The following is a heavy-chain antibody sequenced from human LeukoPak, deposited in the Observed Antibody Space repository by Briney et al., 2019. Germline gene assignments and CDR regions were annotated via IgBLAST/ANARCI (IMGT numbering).Heavy chain of an antibody. CDR3: ARTSRRDITIFGDYAFDI. CDR1: GFTFSDYY. Sequence: PGGSLRLSCAASGFTFSDYYMSWIRQAPGKGLEWVSYISSSGSTIYYADSVKGRFTISRDNAKNSLYLQMNSLRAEDTAVYYCARTSRRDITIFGDYAFDIWGQGTMVTVSS. V-gene: IGHV3-11*04. D-gene: IGHD3-3*01. CDR2: ISSSGSTI. J-gene: IGHJ3*02.